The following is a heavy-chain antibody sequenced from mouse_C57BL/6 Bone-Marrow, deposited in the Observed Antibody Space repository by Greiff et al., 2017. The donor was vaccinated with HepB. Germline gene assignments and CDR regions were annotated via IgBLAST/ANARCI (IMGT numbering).Heavy chain of an antibody. D-gene: IGHD3-2*02. CDR1: EYEFPSHD. CDR2: INSDGGST. Sequence: EVKLVESGGGLVQPGESLKLSCESNEYEFPSHDMSWVRKTPEKRLELVAAINSDGGSTYYPDTMERRFIISRDNTKKTLYLQRSSLRSEDTALYYCARTAQASYAMDDWGQGTSVTVSS. V-gene: IGHV5-2*01. J-gene: IGHJ4*01. CDR3: ARTAQASYAMDD.